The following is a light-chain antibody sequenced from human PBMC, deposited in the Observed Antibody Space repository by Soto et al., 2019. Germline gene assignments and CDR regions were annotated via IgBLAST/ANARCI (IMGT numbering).Light chain of an antibody. CDR1: QTISSW. CDR3: QNYNSYSEA. J-gene: IGKJ1*01. Sequence: DIQMTQSPSLLSASVGDTFTITCRASQTISSWLAWYQQKPGKAPKLLIYKASTLKSGVPSRFSGSGSGTELNLTISRLQPDDFATYYCQNYNSYSEAFGQGTKVDIK. CDR2: KAS. V-gene: IGKV1-5*03.